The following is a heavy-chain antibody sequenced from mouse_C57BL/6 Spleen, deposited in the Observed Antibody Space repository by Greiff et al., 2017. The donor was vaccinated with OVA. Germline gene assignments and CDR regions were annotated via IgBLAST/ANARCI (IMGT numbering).Heavy chain of an antibody. V-gene: IGHV1-81*01. CDR3: ASPYDYDGFAY. J-gene: IGHJ3*01. D-gene: IGHD2-4*01. CDR1: GYTFTSYG. CDR2: IYPRSGNT. Sequence: QVQLQQSGAELARPGASVKLSCKASGYTFTSYGISWVKQRTGQGLEWIGEIYPRSGNTYYNEKFKGKATLTADKSSSTAYMELRSLTSEDSAVYFCASPYDYDGFAYWGQVTLVTVSA.